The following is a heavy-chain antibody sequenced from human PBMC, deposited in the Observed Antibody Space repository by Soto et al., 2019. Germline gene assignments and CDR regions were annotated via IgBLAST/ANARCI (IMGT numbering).Heavy chain of an antibody. CDR2: IYYSGST. D-gene: IGHD5-12*01. Sequence: GSLRLSCAASGFTFSSYWMSWIRQPPGKGLEWIGYIYYSGSTNYNPSLKSRVTTSVDTSKNQFSLKLSSVTAADTAVYYCAREGEMATIFDYWGQGTLVTVSS. J-gene: IGHJ4*02. CDR1: GFTFSSYW. V-gene: IGHV4-59*01. CDR3: AREGEMATIFDY.